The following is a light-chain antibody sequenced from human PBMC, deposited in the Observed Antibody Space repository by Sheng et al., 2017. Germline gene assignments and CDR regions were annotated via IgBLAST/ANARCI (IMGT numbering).Light chain of an antibody. CDR1: QGVSSN. Sequence: EIVMTQSPATLSVSPGERATLSCRASQGVSSNLAWYQQKPGQPPKLLIYWASTRESGVPDRFSGSGSGTDFTLTISSLQAEDVAVYYCQQYYSTPPTFGQGTKVEIK. J-gene: IGKJ1*01. CDR2: WAS. CDR3: QQYYSTPPT. V-gene: IGKV4-1*01.